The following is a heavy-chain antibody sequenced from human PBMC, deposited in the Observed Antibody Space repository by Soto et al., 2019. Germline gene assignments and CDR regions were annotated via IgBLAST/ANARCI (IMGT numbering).Heavy chain of an antibody. J-gene: IGHJ4*02. CDR1: GGSIGGGGYY. CDR2: IYYSGST. V-gene: IGHV4-30-4*08. D-gene: IGHD2-2*01. Sequence: SETLSLTCTVSGGSIGGGGYYWSWFRQHPGKGLEWIRYIYYSGSTYYNPSLKSRVTLSVDTSKNQFSLNLSSVTAADTAVYYCVRYCSTSKCPFDYWGQGTLVTVSS. CDR3: VRYCSTSKCPFDY.